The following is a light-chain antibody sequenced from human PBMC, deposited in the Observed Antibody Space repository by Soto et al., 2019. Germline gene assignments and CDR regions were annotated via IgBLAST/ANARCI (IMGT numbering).Light chain of an antibody. CDR1: ESISRN. Sequence: EMVVTQSPATLSMSPGGRATLSCSTSESISRNLAWYQQKLGQAPRLLIYGASTRATGVPDRFTGSGSGTDFILTITSLQSEDFGIYYCQQYYHWPRTFGQGTKVDIK. CDR3: QQYYHWPRT. V-gene: IGKV3-15*01. CDR2: GAS. J-gene: IGKJ1*01.